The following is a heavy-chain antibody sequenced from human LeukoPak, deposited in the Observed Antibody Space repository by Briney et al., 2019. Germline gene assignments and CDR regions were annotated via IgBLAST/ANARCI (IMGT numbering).Heavy chain of an antibody. CDR1: GGSISGVTYY. J-gene: IGHJ4*02. CDR2: IYTRGST. D-gene: IGHD4-17*01. CDR3: ARSLVYGDFSDY. Sequence: PSDTLSLTFTLSGGSISGVTYYWGSIRQPGGKGLGWIGRIYTRGSTNYNPSLKSRVHISVDTSKHQFSLKLSSVTAADRAVYYCARSLVYGDFSDYWGRGTLVTVSS. V-gene: IGHV4-61*02.